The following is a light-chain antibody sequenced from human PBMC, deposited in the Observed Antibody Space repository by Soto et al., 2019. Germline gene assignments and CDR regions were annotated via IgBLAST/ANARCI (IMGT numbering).Light chain of an antibody. CDR1: QNINNY. CDR3: QQTYSPPPT. Sequence: DTPMTQSPSSLSAYVGDRVTIPCQASQNINNYLNWYQQKPGRAPKLLIYDASNLEAGVPPRFSGSGSGTEFTLTINSLQREDFATYYCQQTYSPPPTFCQGTKVDIK. J-gene: IGKJ1*01. V-gene: IGKV1-39*01. CDR2: DAS.